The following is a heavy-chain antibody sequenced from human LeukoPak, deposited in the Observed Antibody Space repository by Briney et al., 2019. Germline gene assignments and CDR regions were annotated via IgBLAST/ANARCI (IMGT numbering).Heavy chain of an antibody. CDR2: ISYDGSNK. CDR3: ARDGPVDTAMGFDY. J-gene: IGHJ4*02. D-gene: IGHD5-18*01. CDR1: GFTFSSYA. V-gene: IGHV3-30-3*01. Sequence: GRSLRLSCAASGFTFSSYAMHWVRQAPGKGLEWVAVISYDGSNKYYADSVKGRFTISRDNSKNTLYLQMNSLRAEDTAVYYCARDGPVDTAMGFDYWGQGTLVTVSS.